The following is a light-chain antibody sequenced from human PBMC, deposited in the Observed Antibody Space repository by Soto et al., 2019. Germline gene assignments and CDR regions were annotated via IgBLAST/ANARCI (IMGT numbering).Light chain of an antibody. J-gene: IGKJ3*01. Sequence: EIVLTQSPYTLSLSPGERATLSCRASQSVSSSLAWYQQIPGQAPRLLIYDASNRATGIPARFSGSGSGTDFTLTISSLEPEDFAVYYCQQRSNWPPEVTFGPGTKVDIK. CDR1: QSVSSS. CDR2: DAS. V-gene: IGKV3-11*01. CDR3: QQRSNWPPEVT.